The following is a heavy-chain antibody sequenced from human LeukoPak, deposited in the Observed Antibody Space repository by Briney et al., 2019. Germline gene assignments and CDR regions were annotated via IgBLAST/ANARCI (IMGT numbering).Heavy chain of an antibody. J-gene: IGHJ4*02. CDR2: ISSSGSTV. CDR1: GFTFSTYT. Sequence: GGSLRLSCAASGFTFSTYTMNWVRQAPGKGLEWVSYISSSGSTVYYADSVKGRFTISRDNAKNSLYLQMNSLRAEDTAVYYCARSPTTVTHFGCWGQGTLVTVSS. CDR3: ARSPTTVTHFGC. D-gene: IGHD4-11*01. V-gene: IGHV3-48*01.